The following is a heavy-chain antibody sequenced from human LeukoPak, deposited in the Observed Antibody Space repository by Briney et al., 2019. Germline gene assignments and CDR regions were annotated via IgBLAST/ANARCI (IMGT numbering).Heavy chain of an antibody. CDR2: ISYDGGNK. V-gene: IGHV3-30*03. CDR1: GLTFRTYG. D-gene: IGHD2-2*01. Sequence: HPGGSLRLSCTTSGLTFRTYGMHWVRQAPGKGLEWVAVISYDGGNKQYADSVKGRFTISRDNAKNTLYLQMNSLRAEDTAVYYCARDWYHAIDYWGQGTLVTVSS. J-gene: IGHJ4*02. CDR3: ARDWYHAIDY.